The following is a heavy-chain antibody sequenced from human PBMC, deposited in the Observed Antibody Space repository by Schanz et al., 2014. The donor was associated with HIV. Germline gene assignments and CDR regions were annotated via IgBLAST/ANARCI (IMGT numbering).Heavy chain of an antibody. CDR1: GYTFTDYD. D-gene: IGHD6-19*01. V-gene: IGHV1-8*01. CDR3: ARTRGIAVAGFDY. J-gene: IGHJ4*02. Sequence: QVSLVQSGAEVKKPGASVKVSCKASGYTFTDYDISWVRQATGQGPEWMGWMNPKSGNTNYAQKLQGRVTMTTDTSTSTAYMELRSLRSDDTAVYYCARTRGIAVAGFDYWGQGTLVTVSS. CDR2: MNPKSGNT.